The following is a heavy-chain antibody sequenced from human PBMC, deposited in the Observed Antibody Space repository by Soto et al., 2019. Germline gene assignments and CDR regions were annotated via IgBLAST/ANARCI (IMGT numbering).Heavy chain of an antibody. V-gene: IGHV3-30*18. Sequence: QVQLVESGGGVVQPGRSLRLSCAASRFTFSSYGMHWVRQAPGKGLEWVAVISFDGSNKYYTDSVRGRFTISRDNSKNTLYLQMNSLSAEDTAVYYCAKDRRYCSSFNFYGGNCDYWGQGTLVTVSS. CDR3: AKDRRYCSSFNFYGGNCDY. J-gene: IGHJ4*02. CDR2: ISFDGSNK. CDR1: RFTFSSYG. D-gene: IGHD2-2*01.